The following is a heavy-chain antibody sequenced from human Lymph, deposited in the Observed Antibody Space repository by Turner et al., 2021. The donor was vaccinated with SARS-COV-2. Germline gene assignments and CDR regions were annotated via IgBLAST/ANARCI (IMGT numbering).Heavy chain of an antibody. V-gene: IGHV3-64D*06. J-gene: IGHJ4*02. CDR2: ISSNVGST. CDR3: VKGDQYGGYHLDY. D-gene: IGHD5-12*01. CDR1: GFTFSTYA. Sequence: EVQLVESGGGLVQPGGSLRLSWSASGFTFSTYALPWVRQAPGKGLEYVSAISSNVGSTYYADSVKGRFTISRDNSKNTLYLQMSSLRPEDTAVYYCVKGDQYGGYHLDYWGQGTLVTVSS.